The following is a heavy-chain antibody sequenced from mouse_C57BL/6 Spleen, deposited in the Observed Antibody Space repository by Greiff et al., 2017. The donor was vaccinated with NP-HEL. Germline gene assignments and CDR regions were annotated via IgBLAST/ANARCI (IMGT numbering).Heavy chain of an antibody. V-gene: IGHV2-2*01. CDR3: ARNLGIYYGNYYAMDY. Sequence: VQRVESGPGLVQPSQSLSITCTVSGFSLTSYGVHWVRQSPGKGLEWLGVIWSGGSTDYNAAFISRLSISKDNSKSQVFFKMNSLQADDTAIYYCARNLGIYYGNYYAMDYWGQGTSVTVSS. D-gene: IGHD2-1*01. CDR2: IWSGGST. CDR1: GFSLTSYG. J-gene: IGHJ4*01.